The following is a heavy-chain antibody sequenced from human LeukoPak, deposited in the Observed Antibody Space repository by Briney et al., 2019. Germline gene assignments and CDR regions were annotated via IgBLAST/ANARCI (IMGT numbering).Heavy chain of an antibody. CDR2: IRSSDSST. D-gene: IGHD1-7*01. CDR3: ARRLELQDNWFDP. V-gene: IGHV3-48*04. J-gene: IGHJ5*02. CDR1: GFSFSRYG. Sequence: GGSLRLSCAASGFSFSRYGMKWVRRAPGKGLEWLSYIRSSDSSTYYADSVKGRFTISRDNAKNSLYLQMDSLRVEDTVVYYCARRLELQDNWFDPWGQGTLVTVSS.